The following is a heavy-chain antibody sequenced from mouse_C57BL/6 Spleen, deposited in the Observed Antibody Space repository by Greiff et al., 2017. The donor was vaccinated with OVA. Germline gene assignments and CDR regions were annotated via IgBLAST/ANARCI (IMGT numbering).Heavy chain of an antibody. CDR2: INPNNGGT. V-gene: IGHV1-26*01. D-gene: IGHD2-4*01. CDR1: GYTFTDYY. J-gene: IGHJ3*01. Sequence: VQLQQSGPELVKPGASVKISCKASGYTFTDYYMNWVKQSHGKSLEWIGDINPNNGGTSYNQKFKGKATLTVDKSSSTAYMELRSLTSEDSAVYYCARGPYDYDGGFAYWGQGTLVTVSA. CDR3: ARGPYDYDGGFAY.